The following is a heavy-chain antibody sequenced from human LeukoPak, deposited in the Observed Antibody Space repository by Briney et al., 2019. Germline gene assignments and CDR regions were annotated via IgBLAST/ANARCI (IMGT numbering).Heavy chain of an antibody. J-gene: IGHJ4*02. CDR1: GYTFTGYY. Sequence: ASVKVSCKASGYTFTGYYMHWVRQAPGQGLEWMGWINPNSGGTNYAQKFQGRVTMTRDTSISTAYMELSRLRSDDTAVYYCARVTMARGVITMIDYWGQGTLVTVSS. CDR2: INPNSGGT. V-gene: IGHV1-2*02. D-gene: IGHD3-10*01. CDR3: ARVTMARGVITMIDY.